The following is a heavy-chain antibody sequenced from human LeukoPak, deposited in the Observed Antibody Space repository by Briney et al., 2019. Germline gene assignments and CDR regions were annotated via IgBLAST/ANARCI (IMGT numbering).Heavy chain of an antibody. CDR2: ISYDGSNK. D-gene: IGHD3-3*01. CDR1: GFTFSDYY. CDR3: ARDAVFLEWLTNWFDP. J-gene: IGHJ5*02. Sequence: GGSLRLSCAASGFTFSDYYMSWIRQAPGKGLEWVAVISYDGSNKYYADSVKGRFTISRDNSKNTLYLQMNSLRAEDTAVYYCARDAVFLEWLTNWFDPWGQGTLVTVSS. V-gene: IGHV3-30*03.